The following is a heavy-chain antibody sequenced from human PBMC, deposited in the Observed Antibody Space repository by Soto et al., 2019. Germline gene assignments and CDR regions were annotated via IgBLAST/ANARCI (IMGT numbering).Heavy chain of an antibody. V-gene: IGHV4-30-2*01. J-gene: IGHJ6*02. Sequence: QLQLQESGSGLVKPSQTLSLTCAVSGGSISSGGYSWSWIRQPPGKGLEWIGYIYHSGSTYYNPSLKSGVTISVDRSKNQFSLKLSSVTAADTAVYYCARVRGGQLVYYYGVDVWGQGTTVTVSS. CDR3: ARVRGGQLVYYYGVDV. D-gene: IGHD6-6*01. CDR1: GGSISSGGYS. CDR2: IYHSGST.